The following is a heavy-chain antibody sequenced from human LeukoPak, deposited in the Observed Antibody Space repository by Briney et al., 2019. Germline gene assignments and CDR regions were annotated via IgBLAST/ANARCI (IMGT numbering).Heavy chain of an antibody. CDR1: RFTFTNYW. D-gene: IGHD3-10*01. V-gene: IGHV3-7*01. Sequence: GGSLRLSCAASRFTFTNYWMSWVRQVPGKGPEWVANIRQDGNGFYYMDSVKGRFTISRDNAKNSLYLQMNSLGVEDTAVYYCARDKMSGPTLLDYWGQGTLVTVSS. CDR2: IRQDGNGF. J-gene: IGHJ4*02. CDR3: ARDKMSGPTLLDY.